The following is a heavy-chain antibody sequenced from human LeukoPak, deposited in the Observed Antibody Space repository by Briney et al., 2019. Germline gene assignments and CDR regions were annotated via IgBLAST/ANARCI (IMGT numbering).Heavy chain of an antibody. V-gene: IGHV4-59*01. CDR1: GGSISSYY. CDR2: IYYSGST. CDR3: ARESSWGNFDY. J-gene: IGHJ4*02. D-gene: IGHD7-27*01. Sequence: PSETLSLTCTVSGGSISSYYWSWIRQPPGKGLEWIGYIYYSGSTNYNPSLKSRVTISVDTSKNQFSLKLSNVTAADTAVYFCARESSWGNFDYWGQGTLVTVSS.